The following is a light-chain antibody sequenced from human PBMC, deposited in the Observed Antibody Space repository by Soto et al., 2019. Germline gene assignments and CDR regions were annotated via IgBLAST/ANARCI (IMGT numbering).Light chain of an antibody. CDR2: DAS. Sequence: EIVMTQSPATLSVSPGERATLSCRASQSVSSNFAWFQQKPGQAPRLLIYDASTRATGIPARFSGSVSGTEFTITISSLQSEYFADYYCQQYNNGPWTFGQGTKVEIK. V-gene: IGKV3-15*01. CDR3: QQYNNGPWT. J-gene: IGKJ1*01. CDR1: QSVSSN.